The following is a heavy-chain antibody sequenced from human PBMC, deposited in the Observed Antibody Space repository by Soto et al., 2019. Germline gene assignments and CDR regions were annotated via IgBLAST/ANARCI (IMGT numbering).Heavy chain of an antibody. CDR2: INPNSGNI. CDR3: ERGRASGSYYLLDY. CDR1: GDTFTTYD. V-gene: IGHV1-8*01. D-gene: IGHD3-10*01. J-gene: IGHJ4*02. Sequence: ASVKVSCKASGDTFTTYDINWERQATGHGLEWMGWINPNSGNIGYAQRFQGRVTMTRDTAIRTAYMEVSSLRSDDTAVYYCERGRASGSYYLLDYWGQGTLVTVTS.